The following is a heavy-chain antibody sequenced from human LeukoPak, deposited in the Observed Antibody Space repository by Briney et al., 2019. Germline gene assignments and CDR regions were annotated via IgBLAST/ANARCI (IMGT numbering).Heavy chain of an antibody. Sequence: PGGSLRLSCAASGFTFSSYGMHWVRQAPGKGLEWVAVISYDGSNKYYADSVKGRFTISRDNSKNTLYLQMNSLRAEDTAVYYCAKGEDIVVVVAATQDYYGMDVWGQGTTVTVSS. V-gene: IGHV3-30*18. D-gene: IGHD2-15*01. J-gene: IGHJ6*02. CDR2: ISYDGSNK. CDR3: AKGEDIVVVVAATQDYYGMDV. CDR1: GFTFSSYG.